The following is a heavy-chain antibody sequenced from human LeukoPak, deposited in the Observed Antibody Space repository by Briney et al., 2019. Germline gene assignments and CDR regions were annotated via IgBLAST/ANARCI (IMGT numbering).Heavy chain of an antibody. CDR3: ARDGGDFYDILTGDYYYYYGMDV. V-gene: IGHV1-69*04. Sequence: SVRVSCKASGGTFSSYAISWVRQAPGQGLEWMGRIIPILGIANYAQKFQGRVTITADKSTSTAYMELSSLRSEDTAVYYCARDGGDFYDILTGDYYYYYGMDVWGQGTTVTVSS. CDR2: IIPILGIA. D-gene: IGHD3-9*01. CDR1: GGTFSSYA. J-gene: IGHJ6*02.